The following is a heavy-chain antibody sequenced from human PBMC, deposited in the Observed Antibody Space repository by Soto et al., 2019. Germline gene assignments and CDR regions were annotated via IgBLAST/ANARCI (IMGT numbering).Heavy chain of an antibody. Sequence: QVQLVQSGAEVKKPGASVKVSCKASGYTFTSYGISWARQAPGQGLEWMGWISAYNGNTNYAQKLQGRVTMTTDTSTSTAYMELRSLRSDDTAVYYCARENVLRFLEWGPPFDYWGQGTLVTVSS. CDR2: ISAYNGNT. CDR1: GYTFTSYG. D-gene: IGHD3-3*01. J-gene: IGHJ4*02. CDR3: ARENVLRFLEWGPPFDY. V-gene: IGHV1-18*01.